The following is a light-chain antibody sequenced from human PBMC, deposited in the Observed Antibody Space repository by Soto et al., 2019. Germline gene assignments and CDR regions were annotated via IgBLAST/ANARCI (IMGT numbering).Light chain of an antibody. V-gene: IGKV3D-15*01. CDR1: QSVSSN. J-gene: IGKJ2*01. CDR3: QHYYDWPPYT. Sequence: ETVMTQSPATLSVSPGERATLSCRASQSVSSNLAWYQHKPGQAPRLIIYGASTRANGIPARFSGSGSATEFILTISSLQSEDFAVYYCQHYYDWPPYTFGQGTKVEI. CDR2: GAS.